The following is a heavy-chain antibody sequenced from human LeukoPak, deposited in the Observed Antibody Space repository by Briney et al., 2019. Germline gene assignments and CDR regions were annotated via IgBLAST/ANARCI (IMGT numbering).Heavy chain of an antibody. CDR3: AHTGDLIRVPSRGRRAYRFDFGS. J-gene: IGHJ4*02. CDR2: IYWDDDK. D-gene: IGHD3-10*01. Sequence: SGPTLLKPTQTLTLTCTFSGFSLSNSGVGVGWIRQSPGKALDWLALIYWDDDKRYSSSLKSRLSISKDTSKNEVVLRVTDMDPADTGTYYCAHTGDLIRVPSRGRRAYRFDFGSWGQGILVTVSS. CDR1: GFSLSNSGVG. V-gene: IGHV2-5*02.